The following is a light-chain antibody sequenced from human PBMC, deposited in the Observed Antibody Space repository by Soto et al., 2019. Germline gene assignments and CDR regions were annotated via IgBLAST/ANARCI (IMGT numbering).Light chain of an antibody. CDR3: AAWDDSLNAVV. Sequence: QAVVTQPPSASGTPGQRVTISCSGSSSNIGSNTVNWYQQLPGTAPKLLIYYNNQRPSGVPDRFSGSKSGTSASLAISGLQSEDEADYYCAAWDDSLNAVVFGGGTKVTVL. V-gene: IGLV1-44*01. CDR1: SSNIGSNT. J-gene: IGLJ2*01. CDR2: YNN.